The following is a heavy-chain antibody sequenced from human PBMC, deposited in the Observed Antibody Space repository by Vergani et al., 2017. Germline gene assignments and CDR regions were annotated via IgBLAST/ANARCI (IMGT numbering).Heavy chain of an antibody. V-gene: IGHV1-69*13. CDR1: GGTFSSYP. J-gene: IGHJ6*02. D-gene: IGHD4-17*01. CDR3: AGHTXSVTTSYYYGMDV. CDR2: IIPIFGTA. Sequence: QVQLVQSGAEVKKPGSSVKVSCKASGGTFSSYPISWVRQAPGQGLEWMGRIIPIFGTANYAQKFQDRVTITADESTSTAYMELSSLRSEDTAVYYCAGHTXSVTTSYYYGMDVWGQGTTVTVSS.